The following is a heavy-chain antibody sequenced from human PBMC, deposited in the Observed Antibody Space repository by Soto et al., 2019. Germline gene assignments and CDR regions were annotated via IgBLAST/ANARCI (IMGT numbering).Heavy chain of an antibody. CDR1: GFNFSNFV. CDR2: ITDSGGAT. D-gene: IGHD2-15*01. CDR3: ANLIRYCSGPSCYPPFDY. V-gene: IGHV3-23*01. Sequence: GGSKRLSSAAPGFNFSNFVVSWVRKAPGRELEWVSAITDSGGATYYADSVKGRFTVSRDNSENTLYLQMNSLRAEYTVVYYCANLIRYCSGPSCYPPFDYCGQGSLVTVSS. J-gene: IGHJ4*02.